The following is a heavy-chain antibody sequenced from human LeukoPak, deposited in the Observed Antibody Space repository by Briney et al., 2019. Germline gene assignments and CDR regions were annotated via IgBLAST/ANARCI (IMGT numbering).Heavy chain of an antibody. J-gene: IGHJ4*02. V-gene: IGHV3-30*18. D-gene: IGHD4-17*01. CDR3: AKLTVTTPGLY. CDR1: GFTFSSYG. CDR2: ISYDGSNK. Sequence: PGGSLRLSCAASGFTFSSYGTHWVRQAPGKGLEWVAVISYDGSNKYYADSVKGRFTISRDNSKNTLYLQMNSLRAEDTAVYYCAKLTVTTPGLYWGQGTLVTVSS.